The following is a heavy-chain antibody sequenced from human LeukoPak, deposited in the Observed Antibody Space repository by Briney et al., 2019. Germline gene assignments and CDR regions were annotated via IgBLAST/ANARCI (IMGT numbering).Heavy chain of an antibody. CDR2: IYYSGNT. CDR1: GYSISSGYY. Sequence: PSETLYLTCTVSGYSISSGYYWGWIRQPPGKGLEWIGSIYYSGNTYYNPSLKSRVTISVDTSKNQFSLKLSSVTAADTAVYYCARGIVGGTTGVDYWGQGTLVTVSS. CDR3: ARGIVGGTTGVDY. D-gene: IGHD1-26*01. V-gene: IGHV4-38-2*02. J-gene: IGHJ4*02.